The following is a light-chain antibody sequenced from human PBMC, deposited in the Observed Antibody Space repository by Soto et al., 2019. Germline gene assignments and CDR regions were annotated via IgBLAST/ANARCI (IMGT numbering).Light chain of an antibody. Sequence: EIVLTQSPVTLSLSPGERATLSCRASQSVSSYLAWYQQKPGQAPRLLMDDASHRATGIPARFSGSGSGTDFTLTISSLEPEDFAVYYCQQSSDWPLTFGGGTKVEIK. CDR2: DAS. V-gene: IGKV3-11*01. CDR3: QQSSDWPLT. CDR1: QSVSSY. J-gene: IGKJ4*01.